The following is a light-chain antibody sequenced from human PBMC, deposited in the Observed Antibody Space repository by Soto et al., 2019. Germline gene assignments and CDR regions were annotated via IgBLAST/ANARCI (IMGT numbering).Light chain of an antibody. V-gene: IGLV2-14*01. CDR2: EVS. Sequence: QSALTQPASVSGSPGQSITISCTGTSSDFGDYHFVSWYQQHPGQAPKLIIYEVSNRASGVSDPFSGSKSGNTASLNISGLQAEDDADYYCNSYTNTARVFGTGTKVTVL. CDR3: NSYTNTARV. J-gene: IGLJ1*01. CDR1: SSDFGDYHF.